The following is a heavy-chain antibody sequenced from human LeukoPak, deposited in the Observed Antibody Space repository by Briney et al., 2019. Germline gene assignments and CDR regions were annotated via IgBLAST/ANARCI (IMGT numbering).Heavy chain of an antibody. D-gene: IGHD1-26*01. CDR2: MNPNSGNT. V-gene: IGHV1-8*02. J-gene: IGHJ4*02. CDR1: GYTFTSYG. CDR3: ARGLPYSGSYYGQGY. Sequence: ASVKVSCKASGYTFTSYGISWVRQAPGQGLEWMGWMNPNSGNTGYAQKFQGRVTMTRNTSISTAYMELSSLRSEDTAVYYCARGLPYSGSYYGQGYWGQGTLVTVSS.